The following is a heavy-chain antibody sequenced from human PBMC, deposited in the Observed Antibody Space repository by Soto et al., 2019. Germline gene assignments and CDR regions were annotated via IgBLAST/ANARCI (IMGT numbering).Heavy chain of an antibody. Sequence: KSSETLSLTCTVSGDSMGSGGHYYSWIRLLPGKGLEWIGYIYYSGATHYNPSLRGRVSISIDTSNNKFSLRLISVTAADTALYFCARDKDLEPTVWGYWGQGTQVTVSS. CDR3: ARDKDLEPTVWGY. J-gene: IGHJ4*02. CDR2: IYYSGAT. D-gene: IGHD7-27*01. CDR1: GDSMGSGGHY. V-gene: IGHV4-31*03.